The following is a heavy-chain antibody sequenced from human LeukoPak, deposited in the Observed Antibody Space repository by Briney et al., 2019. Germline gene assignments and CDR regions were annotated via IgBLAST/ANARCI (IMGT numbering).Heavy chain of an antibody. D-gene: IGHD3-22*01. CDR3: AMMVVALGVPFDY. J-gene: IGHJ4*02. CDR1: GGSISSSSYY. V-gene: IGHV4-39*07. Sequence: PSETLSLTCTVSGGSISSSSYYWSWIRQPPGKGLEWIGEINHSGSTDYNPSLKSRVTISVDTSKNHFSLKLTSVTAADTAVYYCAMMVVALGVPFDYWGQGTLVTVSS. CDR2: INHSGST.